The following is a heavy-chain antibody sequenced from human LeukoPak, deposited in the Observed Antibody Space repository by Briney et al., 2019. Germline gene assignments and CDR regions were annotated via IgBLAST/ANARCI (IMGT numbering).Heavy chain of an antibody. V-gene: IGHV1-3*03. CDR2: INAGNGNT. Sequence: ASVKVSCKASGYTFTSYAMHWVRQAPGQRLEWMGWINAGNGNTKYSQESQGRVTITRDTSASTAYMELSSLRSEDTAVYYCATDILGGVASAFDIWGQGTMVTVSS. J-gene: IGHJ3*02. D-gene: IGHD2-8*01. CDR1: GYTFTSYA. CDR3: ATDILGGVASAFDI.